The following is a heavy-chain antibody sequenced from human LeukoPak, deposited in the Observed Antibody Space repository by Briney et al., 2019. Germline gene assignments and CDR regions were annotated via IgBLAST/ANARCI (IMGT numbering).Heavy chain of an antibody. CDR1: GFTFSSYW. D-gene: IGHD6-13*01. V-gene: IGHV3-7*01. Sequence: GGSLRLSCAASGFTFSSYWMSWVRQAPGKGLEWVANIKQDGSEKYYVDSVKGRFTISRDNAKNSLYLQMNSLRAEDTAVYYCARGGQQLYQTYYYYYMDVWGKGTTVTVSS. CDR2: IKQDGSEK. CDR3: ARGGQQLYQTYYYYYMDV. J-gene: IGHJ6*03.